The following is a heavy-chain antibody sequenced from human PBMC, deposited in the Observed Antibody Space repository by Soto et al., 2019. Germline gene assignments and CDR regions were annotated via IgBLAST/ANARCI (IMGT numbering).Heavy chain of an antibody. J-gene: IGHJ6*03. Sequence: SETLSLTCTVSGGSVSSGSYYWSWIRQPPGKGLEWIGYIYYSGSTNYNPSLKSRVTISVDTSKNQFSLKLSSVTAADTAVYYCARHNSGITMVRGGADYYYYMDVWGKGITVTVSS. CDR1: GGSVSSGSYY. CDR3: ARHNSGITMVRGGADYYYYMDV. D-gene: IGHD3-10*01. V-gene: IGHV4-61*01. CDR2: IYYSGST.